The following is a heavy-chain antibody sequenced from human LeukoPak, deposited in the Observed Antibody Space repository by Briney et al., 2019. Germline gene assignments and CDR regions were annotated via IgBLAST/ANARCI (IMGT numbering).Heavy chain of an antibody. CDR2: IIPIFGTT. CDR3: ARGPLDAFDI. V-gene: IGHV1-69*05. Sequence: GASVKVSCKASGYTFTGYHIHWVRQAPGQGLEWMGRIIPIFGTTNYAQKFQGRVTITTDESTGVAYMDLSSLRSEDTAVYYCARGPLDAFDIWGQGTMVTVSS. CDR1: GYTFTGYH. J-gene: IGHJ3*02.